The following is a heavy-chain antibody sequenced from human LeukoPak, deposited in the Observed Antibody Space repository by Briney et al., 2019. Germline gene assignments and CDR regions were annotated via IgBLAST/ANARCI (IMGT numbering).Heavy chain of an antibody. D-gene: IGHD3-10*01. CDR2: IESNGLA. Sequence: QAGGSLRLSCAASGFTFSSYWMHWVRQTPGKWLMWVSRIESNGLALYPDSVRDRFTISRDNAKNTVYLQMNSLRADDTAMYYCARAVTYFYGSVTYDWFESWGQGNLVTVSS. CDR1: GFTFSSYW. V-gene: IGHV3-74*01. CDR3: ARAVTYFYGSVTYDWFES. J-gene: IGHJ5*01.